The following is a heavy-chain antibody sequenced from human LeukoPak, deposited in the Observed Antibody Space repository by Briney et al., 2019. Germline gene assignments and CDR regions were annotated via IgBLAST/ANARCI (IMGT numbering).Heavy chain of an antibody. D-gene: IGHD5-24*01. Sequence: GGSLRLSCAASGFTFSSYAMHWVRQAPGKGLEWVAVISYDGSNKYYADSVKGRFTISRDNSKNTLYLQMNSPRAEDTAVYYCARDSARWLQFRFDYWGQGTLVTVSS. J-gene: IGHJ4*02. CDR1: GFTFSSYA. V-gene: IGHV3-30-3*01. CDR2: ISYDGSNK. CDR3: ARDSARWLQFRFDY.